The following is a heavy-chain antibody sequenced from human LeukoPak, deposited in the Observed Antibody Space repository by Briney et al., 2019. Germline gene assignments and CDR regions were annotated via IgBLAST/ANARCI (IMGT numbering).Heavy chain of an antibody. CDR2: IYYSGST. J-gene: IGHJ6*03. CDR1: GGSISSSSYY. CDR3: ARGAVREMNYYYYYMDV. V-gene: IGHV4-31*03. Sequence: SETLSLTCTVSGGSISSSSYYWSWIRQHPGKGLEWIGYIYYSGSTYYNPSLKSRVTISVDTSKNQFSLKLSSVTAADTAVYYCARGAVREMNYYYYYMDVWGKGTTVTVSS. D-gene: IGHD6-25*01.